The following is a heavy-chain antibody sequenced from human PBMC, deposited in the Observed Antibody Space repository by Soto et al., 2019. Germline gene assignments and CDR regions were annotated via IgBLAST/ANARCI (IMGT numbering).Heavy chain of an antibody. CDR2: IIPIFGTA. V-gene: IGHV1-69*06. Sequence: SVKVSFKASGGTFSSYAISWVRQAPGQGLEWMGGIIPIFGTANYAQKFQGRVTITADKSTSTAYMELSSLRSEDTAVYYCARDIRTFDFWSGSGEFDPWGQGTLVTVSS. D-gene: IGHD3-3*01. CDR1: GGTFSSYA. J-gene: IGHJ5*02. CDR3: ARDIRTFDFWSGSGEFDP.